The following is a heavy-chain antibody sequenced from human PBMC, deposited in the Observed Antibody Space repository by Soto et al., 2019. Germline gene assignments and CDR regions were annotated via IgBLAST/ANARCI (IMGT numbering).Heavy chain of an antibody. CDR3: SRGRPPRY. V-gene: IGHV4-34*01. Sequence: PSETLSLTYVVYGESFSCYYWSWFRQPPGKTLEWIGDIDHSGTTHYNPSLKSRLTISIDTSKNHFSLGLTAVTAADAGTYFCSRGRPPRYWGQGTLVTVSS. CDR1: GESFSCYY. CDR2: IDHSGTT. J-gene: IGHJ4*02.